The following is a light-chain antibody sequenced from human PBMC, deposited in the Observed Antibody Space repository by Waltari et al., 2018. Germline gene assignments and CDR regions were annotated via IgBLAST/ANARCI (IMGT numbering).Light chain of an antibody. CDR3: QQYNSYPWT. CDR1: QSISSW. J-gene: IGKJ1*01. Sequence: IQMTPSPSTLSASVGERVTITCRASQSISSWLAWYQQKPGKAPKLLIYKASSLESGVPSRFSGSGSGTEFTLTISSLQPDDFATYYCQQYNSYPWTFGQGTKVEIK. CDR2: KAS. V-gene: IGKV1-5*03.